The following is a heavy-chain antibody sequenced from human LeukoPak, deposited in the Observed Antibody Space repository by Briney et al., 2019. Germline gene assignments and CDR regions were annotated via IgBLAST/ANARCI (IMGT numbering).Heavy chain of an antibody. D-gene: IGHD3-10*01. J-gene: IGHJ4*02. V-gene: IGHV3-23*01. CDR1: GFTFSSYA. Sequence: SGGSLRLSCAASGFTFSSYAMSWVRQAPGKGLEWVSAISGSGGSTYYADSVKGRFTISRDNSKNTLYLQMNSLRAEDTAVYYCAKDAEMYYYGSGSNYFDNWGQGTLVTVSS. CDR3: AKDAEMYYYGSGSNYFDN. CDR2: ISGSGGST.